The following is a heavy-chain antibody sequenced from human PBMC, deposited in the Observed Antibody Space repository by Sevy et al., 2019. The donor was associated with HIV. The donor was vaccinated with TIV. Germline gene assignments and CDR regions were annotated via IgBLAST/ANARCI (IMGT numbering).Heavy chain of an antibody. V-gene: IGHV4-4*07. J-gene: IGHJ5*02. CDR3: ARDRRETGTVTRFDP. CDR2: IYTSGST. Sequence: SETLSLTCTVSGGSISSYYWSWIRQPAGKGLEWIGRIYTSGSTNYNASVKSRVTMSVDTSKNQFSLKLSSVTAADTAVYYWARDRRETGTVTRFDPWVQGTLVTVSS. CDR1: GGSISSYY. D-gene: IGHD3-9*01.